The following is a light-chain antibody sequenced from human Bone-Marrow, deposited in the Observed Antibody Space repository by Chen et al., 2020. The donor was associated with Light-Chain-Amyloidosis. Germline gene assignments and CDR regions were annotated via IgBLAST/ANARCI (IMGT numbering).Light chain of an antibody. CDR2: GSS. J-gene: IGKJ4*01. CDR3: QQYGTSPLT. Sequence: EIVFTQSPGTLSLSPGEGANLSCRASQTISSNYLIWYQQKFGQAPRLLIYGSSSRATGIPDRFTGSGSGTDFTLTINRLEPEDFAMYYCQQYGTSPLTFGGGTKVEIK. CDR1: QTISSNY. V-gene: IGKV3-20*01.